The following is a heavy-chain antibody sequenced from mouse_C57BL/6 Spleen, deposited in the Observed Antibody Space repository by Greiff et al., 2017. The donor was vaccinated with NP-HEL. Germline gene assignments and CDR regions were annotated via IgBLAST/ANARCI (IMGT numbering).Heavy chain of an antibody. Sequence: VKLQESGPELVKPGASVKISCKASGYAFSSSWMNWVKQRPGKGLEWIGRIYPGDGDTNYNGKFKGKATLTADKSSSTAYMQLSSLTSEDSAVYFCARGTYDYGAMDYWGQGTSVTVSS. CDR3: ARGTYDYGAMDY. CDR2: IYPGDGDT. D-gene: IGHD2-4*01. CDR1: GYAFSSSW. J-gene: IGHJ4*01. V-gene: IGHV1-82*01.